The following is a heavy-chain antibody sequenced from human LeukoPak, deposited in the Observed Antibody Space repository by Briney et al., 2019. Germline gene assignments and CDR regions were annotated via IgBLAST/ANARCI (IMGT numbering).Heavy chain of an antibody. J-gene: IGHJ5*02. CDR3: ARVVPRNYSSSHGWFDP. CDR1: GFTFSSYG. V-gene: IGHV3-30*02. CDR2: IRYDGSDK. D-gene: IGHD6-13*01. Sequence: PGGSLRLSCAASGFTFSSYGMHWVRQAPGKGLEWVAFIRYDGSDKYYADSVKGRFTISRDNAKNSLYLQMNSLRAEDTAVYYCARVVPRNYSSSHGWFDPWGQGTLVTVSS.